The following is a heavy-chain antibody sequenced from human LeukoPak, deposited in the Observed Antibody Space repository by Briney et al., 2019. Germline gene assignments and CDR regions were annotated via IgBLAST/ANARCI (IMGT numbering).Heavy chain of an antibody. J-gene: IGHJ6*03. CDR1: GGSFSGYY. V-gene: IGHV4-34*01. Sequence: PSETLSLTCAVYGGSFSGYYWSWLRQPPGKGLEWIGEINHSGSTNYNPSLKSRVTISVDTSKNQFSLKLSSVTAADTAVYYCARGRGGVVLYYYYYMDVWGKGTTVTVSS. CDR2: INHSGST. D-gene: IGHD3-3*01. CDR3: ARGRGGVVLYYYYYMDV.